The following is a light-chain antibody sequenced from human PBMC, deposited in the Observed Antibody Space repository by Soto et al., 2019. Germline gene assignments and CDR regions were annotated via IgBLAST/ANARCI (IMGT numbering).Light chain of an antibody. CDR3: MQALQTWT. CDR2: LGS. V-gene: IGKV2-28*01. CDR1: QSLLHSNGYNS. J-gene: IGKJ1*01. Sequence: IVMTQSPLSLPVTPGEPASISCRSSQSLLHSNGYNSLDWYLQKPEQSPQLLIYLGSNRASGVPDRFSGSGSGTYFTLKISRVEAEDVGVYYCMQALQTWTFGQGTKVEIK.